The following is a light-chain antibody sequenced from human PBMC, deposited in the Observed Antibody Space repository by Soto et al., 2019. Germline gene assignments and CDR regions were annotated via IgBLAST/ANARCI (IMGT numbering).Light chain of an antibody. J-gene: IGKJ1*01. CDR3: QHYSLVCA. V-gene: IGKV1-5*01. Sequence: DIQMTQSPSTLSSSVGGIITITCRSSQSISDRLAWYQRKPGKAPKLLIFDASSLESGVPSRFSGSGSGTEFTLTISSLQPDDFATYYCQHYSLVCAFGQGTKVDIK. CDR1: QSISDR. CDR2: DAS.